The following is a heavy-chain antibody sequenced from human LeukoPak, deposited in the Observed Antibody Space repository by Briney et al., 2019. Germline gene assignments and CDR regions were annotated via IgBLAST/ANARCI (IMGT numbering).Heavy chain of an antibody. CDR2: MNPNSGNT. V-gene: IGHV1-8*01. Sequence: ASVKVSCKASGYTFTSYDINWVRQATGQGLEWMGWMNPNSGNTGYAQKFQGRVTMTRNTSISTAYMELSSLRSEDTAVYYCAIGDGYYYYYYGMDVWGQGTTVTVSS. D-gene: IGHD3-16*01. J-gene: IGHJ6*02. CDR3: AIGDGYYYYYYGMDV. CDR1: GYTFTSYD.